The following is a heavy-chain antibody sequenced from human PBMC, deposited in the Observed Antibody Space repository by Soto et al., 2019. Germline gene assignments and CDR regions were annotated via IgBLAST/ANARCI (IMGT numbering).Heavy chain of an antibody. CDR3: AAIRF. V-gene: IGHV3-23*01. CDR2: ISGTGSTT. Sequence: EVQLLESGGGLVQPGGSLRLSCVVSGFTFSSYAMSWVRQAPGKGLEWVSLISGTGSTTYYADSVKGRFTISRDNSKNTLYLQMNGLRADDTAVYYCAAIRFWGQGTLVTVSS. J-gene: IGHJ4*02. CDR1: GFTFSSYA.